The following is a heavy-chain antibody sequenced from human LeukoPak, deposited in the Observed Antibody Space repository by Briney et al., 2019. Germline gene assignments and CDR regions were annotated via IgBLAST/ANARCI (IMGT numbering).Heavy chain of an antibody. D-gene: IGHD2-15*01. CDR2: ISGSGGST. CDR3: AKVRKMVAAFDY. CDR1: GFIFSNYG. J-gene: IGHJ4*02. Sequence: GGSLRLSCAASGFIFSNYGMSWVRQAPGKGLEWVSVISGSGGSTYYADSVKGRFTISRDNSKNTLYLQMNSLRAEDTAVYYCAKVRKMVAAFDYWGQGTLVTVSS. V-gene: IGHV3-23*01.